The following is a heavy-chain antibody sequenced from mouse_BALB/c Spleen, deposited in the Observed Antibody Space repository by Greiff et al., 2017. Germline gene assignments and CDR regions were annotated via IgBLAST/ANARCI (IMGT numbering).Heavy chain of an antibody. J-gene: IGHJ1*01. CDR2: ISYDGSN. V-gene: IGHV3-6*02. CDR3: ARWGTTVVGRYWYFDV. Sequence: EVKLMESGPGLVKPSQSLSLTCSVTGYSITSGYYWNWIRQFPGNKLEWMGYISYDGSNNYNPSLKNRISITRDTSKNQFFLKLNSVTTEDTATYYCARWGTTVVGRYWYFDVWGAGTTVTVSS. D-gene: IGHD1-1*01. CDR1: GYSITSGYY.